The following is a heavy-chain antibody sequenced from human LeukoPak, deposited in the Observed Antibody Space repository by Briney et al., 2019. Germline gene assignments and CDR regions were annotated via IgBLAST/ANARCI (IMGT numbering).Heavy chain of an antibody. CDR1: GYTFTGYY. D-gene: IGHD2-15*01. CDR2: INPNSGGT. Sequence: ASVKVSCKASGYTFTGYYMHWVRQAPGQGLEWMGWINPNSGGTNYAQKFQGRVTMTRDTSISTAYVELSRLRSDDTAVYYCARAYCSGGSCYSFDYWGQGTLVTVSS. V-gene: IGHV1-2*02. J-gene: IGHJ4*02. CDR3: ARAYCSGGSCYSFDY.